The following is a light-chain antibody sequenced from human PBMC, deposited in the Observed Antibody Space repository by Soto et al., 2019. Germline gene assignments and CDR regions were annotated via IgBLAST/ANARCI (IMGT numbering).Light chain of an antibody. CDR3: QQYNNWPPYT. Sequence: EIVMTQSPATLSVSPGERATLSCRASQSVSSNLAWYHQKPGQDPRLLIYGASTRATGIPARFSGSGSGTEFTLTISSLQSEDFAVYYCQQYNNWPPYTFGQGTKLEIK. V-gene: IGKV3D-15*01. J-gene: IGKJ2*01. CDR1: QSVSSN. CDR2: GAS.